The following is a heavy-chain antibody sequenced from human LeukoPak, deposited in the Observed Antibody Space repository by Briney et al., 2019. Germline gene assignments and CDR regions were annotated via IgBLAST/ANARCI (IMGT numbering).Heavy chain of an antibody. Sequence: KPGGSLRLSCEASGFIFSDYYMTWIRQAPGKGLEWVSYINHSGRTVYYADSVRGRFSISRDNANNSLYLQMNSLTAEDTAIYYCARGRQGTQFWNNWFDPWGQGTLVTVSS. CDR1: GFIFSDYY. CDR2: INHSGRTV. CDR3: ARGRQGTQFWNNWFDP. D-gene: IGHD5-24*01. J-gene: IGHJ5*02. V-gene: IGHV3-11*01.